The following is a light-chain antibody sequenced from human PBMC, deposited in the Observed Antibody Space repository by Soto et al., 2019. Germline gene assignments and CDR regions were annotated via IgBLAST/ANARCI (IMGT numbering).Light chain of an antibody. CDR2: KAS. V-gene: IGKV1-5*03. CDR1: QSINRW. CDR3: QEASRIPIT. Sequence: DIQITQSPSTLSASVGDRVTITCRASQSINRWLAWYQQKPGKAPKLLIYKASSLESGVPSRFSGSGIGTEFSLSISSLQPDDFATYYCQEASRIPITFGQGTRLEIK. J-gene: IGKJ5*01.